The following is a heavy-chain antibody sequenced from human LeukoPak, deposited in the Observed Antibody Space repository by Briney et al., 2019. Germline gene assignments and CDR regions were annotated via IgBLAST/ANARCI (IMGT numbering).Heavy chain of an antibody. Sequence: PGGSLRLSCAASGFTFSSYAMSWVRQAPGKGLEWVSAISGSGGSTYYADSVKGRFTISRDNSKNTLYLQMNSLRAEDTAVYYCAKGLGIAVAGTGYYFDYWGQGTLVTVPS. V-gene: IGHV3-23*01. J-gene: IGHJ4*02. CDR2: ISGSGGST. CDR1: GFTFSSYA. D-gene: IGHD6-19*01. CDR3: AKGLGIAVAGTGYYFDY.